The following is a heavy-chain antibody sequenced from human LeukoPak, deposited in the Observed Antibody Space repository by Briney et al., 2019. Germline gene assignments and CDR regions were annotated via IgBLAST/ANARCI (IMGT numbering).Heavy chain of an antibody. CDR1: GYTFTSYG. Sequence: GASVKVSCKPSGYTFTSYGIRWVRQAPGQGVEWMGWISAYNGNTNYAQKLQGRVTMTTDTSTSTAYMELRSLRSDDTAVYYCARDGSSLGIVVVPAAFRVPYYYYYYGMDVWGQGTTVTVSS. CDR2: ISAYNGNT. CDR3: ARDGSSLGIVVVPAAFRVPYYYYYYGMDV. V-gene: IGHV1-18*01. D-gene: IGHD2-2*01. J-gene: IGHJ6*02.